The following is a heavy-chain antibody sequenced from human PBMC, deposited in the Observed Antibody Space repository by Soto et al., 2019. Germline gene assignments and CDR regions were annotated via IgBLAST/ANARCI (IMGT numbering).Heavy chain of an antibody. CDR1: GGTFSSYA. V-gene: IGHV1-69*01. D-gene: IGHD2-2*01. CDR2: IIPIFGTA. CDR3: ARISPARRQQYYYTTGMDV. J-gene: IGHJ6*04. Sequence: QVQLVQSGAEVKKPGSSVKVSCKASGGTFSSYAISWVRQAPGQGLEWMGGIIPIFGTANYAQKFQGRVRIPADEPPSTANMELGGRRSEDTAVYYCARISPARRQQYYYTTGMDVWAKGPTVPVSS.